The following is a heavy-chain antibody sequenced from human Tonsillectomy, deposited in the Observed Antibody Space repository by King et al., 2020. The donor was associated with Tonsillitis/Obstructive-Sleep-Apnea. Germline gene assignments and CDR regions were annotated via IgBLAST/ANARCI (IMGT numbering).Heavy chain of an antibody. CDR2: IKQDGSVK. CDR1: GFTFSNYW. Sequence: VQLVESGGGLVQPGGSLRLSCAASGFTFSNYWMTWVRQAPGKGLEWVANIKQDGSVKHYVDSAEGRFTISRDNAKNSLHLQMNSLRAEDTAVYYCARDDVYWNATRCYDAFDIWGQGTKLTVST. CDR3: ARDDVYWNATRCYDAFDI. D-gene: IGHD2-2*01. J-gene: IGHJ3*02. V-gene: IGHV3-7*04.